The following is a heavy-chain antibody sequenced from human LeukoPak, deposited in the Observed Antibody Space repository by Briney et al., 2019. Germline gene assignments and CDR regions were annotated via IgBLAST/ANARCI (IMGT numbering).Heavy chain of an antibody. CDR1: GFTFSSYA. CDR2: ISGSGGST. D-gene: IGHD2-8*01. V-gene: IGHV3-23*01. CDR3: ARDFYCDNGECFDN. Sequence: GGSPRLSCAASGFTFSSYAMSWVRQAPGKGLEWASAISGSGGSTYYADSVKGRFTISRDNAKNSLYLQMNSLRAEGTAVYYCARDFYCDNGECFDNWGQGTLVTVSS. J-gene: IGHJ4*02.